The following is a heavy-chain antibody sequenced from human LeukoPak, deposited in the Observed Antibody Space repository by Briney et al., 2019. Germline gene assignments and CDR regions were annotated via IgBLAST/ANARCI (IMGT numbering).Heavy chain of an antibody. J-gene: IGHJ4*02. D-gene: IGHD2-2*01. CDR2: INHSGST. V-gene: IGHV4-34*01. CDR3: ARGGTSGYSSTRHFWGGNYYFDY. CDR1: GGSFSGYY. Sequence: SETLSLTCAVYGGSFSGYYWSWIRQPPGKGLEWIGEINHSGSTNYNPSLKSRVTISVDTSKNQFSLKLSSVTAADTAVYYCARGGTSGYSSTRHFWGGNYYFDYWGQGSLVTVSS.